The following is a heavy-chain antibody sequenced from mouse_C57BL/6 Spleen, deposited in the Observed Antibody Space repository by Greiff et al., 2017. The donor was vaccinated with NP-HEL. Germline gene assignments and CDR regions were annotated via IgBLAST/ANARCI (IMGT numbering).Heavy chain of an antibody. J-gene: IGHJ2*01. V-gene: IGHV5-16*01. D-gene: IGHD1-1*01. Sequence: EVKLVESEGGLVQPGSVMKLSCTASGFTFSDYYMAWVRQVPEKGLEWVANINYDGSSTYYLDSLKSRFIISRDNAKNILYLQMSSLKSEDTATYYCARGGYYGSSHFDYWGQGTTLTVSS. CDR3: ARGGYYGSSHFDY. CDR2: INYDGSST. CDR1: GFTFSDYY.